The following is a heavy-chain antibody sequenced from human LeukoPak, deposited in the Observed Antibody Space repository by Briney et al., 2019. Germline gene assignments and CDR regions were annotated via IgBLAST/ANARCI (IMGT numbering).Heavy chain of an antibody. Sequence: PSETLSLTCTVSGGSISSYYWNWIRRPPGKGLEWIGYIYYSGSTNYNPSLKSRVTISVDTSKNQFSLNLTSVTAADTAVYYCARFTPQGYGWGGYNRFDPWGQGTLVTVSS. J-gene: IGHJ5*02. CDR3: ARFTPQGYGWGGYNRFDP. V-gene: IGHV4-59*01. D-gene: IGHD3-16*01. CDR2: IYYSGST. CDR1: GGSISSYY.